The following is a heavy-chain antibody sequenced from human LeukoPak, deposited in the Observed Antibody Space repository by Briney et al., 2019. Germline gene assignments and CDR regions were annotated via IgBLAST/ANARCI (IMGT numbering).Heavy chain of an antibody. V-gene: IGHV4-39*01. D-gene: IGHD5-24*01. Sequence: NPSETLSLTCTVSGGSISSPSDFWGWIRQPPGKGLEWVGSVLYSGRTFYNPSLRTRLTVSVDTSKNQFSLQLRSVTAADTAVYFCAREEADNSDNAFDIWGRGTMVTVSS. CDR2: VLYSGRT. CDR3: AREEADNSDNAFDI. CDR1: GGSISSPSDF. J-gene: IGHJ3*02.